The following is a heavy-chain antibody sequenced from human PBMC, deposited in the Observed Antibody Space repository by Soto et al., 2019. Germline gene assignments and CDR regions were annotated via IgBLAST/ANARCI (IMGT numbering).Heavy chain of an antibody. CDR1: GGSGISGSYY. CDR3: ERWSPSAFWGGYYTSSHYYGLDV. V-gene: IGHV4-31*11. D-gene: IGHD3-3*01. CDR2: IYYTGNT. J-gene: IGHJ6*02. Sequence: KASQTLSLTCAVAGGSGISGSYYCSWSRQHPGSDLECIGYIYYTGNTYSHPSLTNRLAISVDTCKNQFALKLTSVTAEDTAVYYCERWSPSAFWGGYYTSSHYYGLDVWGQGTTVTVSS.